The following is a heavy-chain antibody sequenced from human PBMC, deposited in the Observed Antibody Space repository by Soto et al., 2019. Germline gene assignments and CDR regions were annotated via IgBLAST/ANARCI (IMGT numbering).Heavy chain of an antibody. CDR3: ARVGYYDSRGYPLDVDRWFDP. J-gene: IGHJ5*02. Sequence: SVKVSCKASGGTFSSYAISWVRQAPGQGLEWMGGIIPIFGTANYAQKFQGRVTITADESTSTAYMELSSLRSEDTAVYYCARVGYYDSRGYPLDVDRWFDPWGQGTLVTVSS. CDR2: IIPIFGTA. CDR1: GGTFSSYA. D-gene: IGHD3-22*01. V-gene: IGHV1-69*13.